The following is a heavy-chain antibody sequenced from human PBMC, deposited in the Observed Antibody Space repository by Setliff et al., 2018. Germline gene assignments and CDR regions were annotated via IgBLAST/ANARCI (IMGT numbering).Heavy chain of an antibody. V-gene: IGHV1-69*13. Sequence: SVKVSCKAFGGTFSNSAINWVRQAPGQGLEWMGGIIPIRGAADYAQKFQGKVIITADGSTSTAYMELTSLRSDDAAVYYCATVGVGDLRLAVDIWGHGTMVTVSS. CDR2: IIPIRGAA. CDR3: ATVGVGDLRLAVDI. J-gene: IGHJ3*02. D-gene: IGHD1-26*01. CDR1: GGTFSNSA.